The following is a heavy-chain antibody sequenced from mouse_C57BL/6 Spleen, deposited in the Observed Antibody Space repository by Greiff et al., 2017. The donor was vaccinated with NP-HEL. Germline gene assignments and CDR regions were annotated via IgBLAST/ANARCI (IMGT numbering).Heavy chain of an antibody. CDR2: INPGSGGT. CDR1: GYAFTNYL. V-gene: IGHV1-54*01. J-gene: IGHJ3*01. D-gene: IGHD1-1*02. Sequence: QVQLQQSGAELVRPGTSVKVSCKASGYAFTNYLIEWVKQRPGQGLEWIRVINPGSGGTNYNEKFKGKATLTADKSSSTAYMQLSSLTSEDSAVYFCAIGWLLAYWGQGTLVTVSA. CDR3: AIGWLLAY.